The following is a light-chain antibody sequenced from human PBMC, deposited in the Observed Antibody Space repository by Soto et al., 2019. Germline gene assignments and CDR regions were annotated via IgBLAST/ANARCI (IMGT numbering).Light chain of an antibody. Sequence: ETVLTQSPGTVSLSPGERVTLSCRASQSVSSGSLAWYQQKPGQAPRLLIYGASSRATGVPDRFSGSGSGTDFILTISRLEPEDSAVYYCQQCGSAPLTFGQGTKVDIK. V-gene: IGKV3-20*01. J-gene: IGKJ1*01. CDR2: GAS. CDR3: QQCGSAPLT. CDR1: QSVSSGS.